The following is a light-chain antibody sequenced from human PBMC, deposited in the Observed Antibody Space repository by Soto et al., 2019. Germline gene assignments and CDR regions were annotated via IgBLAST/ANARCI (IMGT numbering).Light chain of an antibody. CDR1: QSVSSN. CDR2: GAS. J-gene: IGKJ1*01. V-gene: IGKV3-15*01. Sequence: EIVMTQSPATLSVSPGERATLSCRASQSVSSNLAWYQQRPGQAPRLLIYGASTRATGIPARFSGSGSGTEFALTISSMQSEELAVYDCQQYINWPRTFGQGTKGDIK. CDR3: QQYINWPRT.